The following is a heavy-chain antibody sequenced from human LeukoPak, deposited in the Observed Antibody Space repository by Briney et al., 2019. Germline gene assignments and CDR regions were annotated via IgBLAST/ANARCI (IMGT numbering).Heavy chain of an antibody. V-gene: IGHV1-2*02. CDR3: ARDVSCSGGSCYYFDY. CDR1: GYTFTGYY. D-gene: IGHD2-15*01. Sequence: ASVKVSCKASGYTFTGYYMHWVRQAPGQGLEWMGWINPNSGGTNYAQKFQGRVTMTRDTSISTAYMELSRLRSDDTAVYYCARDVSCSGGSCYYFDYWGQGTLVTVSS. CDR2: INPNSGGT. J-gene: IGHJ4*02.